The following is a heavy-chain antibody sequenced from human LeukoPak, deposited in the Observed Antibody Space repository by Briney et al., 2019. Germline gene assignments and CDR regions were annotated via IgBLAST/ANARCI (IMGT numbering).Heavy chain of an antibody. J-gene: IGHJ4*02. V-gene: IGHV3-53*01. CDR3: ATYRQVLLPFES. CDR1: GYSISSGYY. D-gene: IGHD2-8*02. CDR2: IFPSGGEI. Sequence: ETLSFTCTVSGYSISSGYYWGWIRQPPGKGLEWVSSIFPSGGEIHYADSVRGRFTISRDNSKSTLSLQMNSLRAEDTAIYYCATYRQVLLPFESWGQGTLVTVSS.